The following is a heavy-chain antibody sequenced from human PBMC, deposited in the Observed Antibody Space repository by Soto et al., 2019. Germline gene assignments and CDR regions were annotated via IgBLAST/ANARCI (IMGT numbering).Heavy chain of an antibody. CDR3: AREGASLTVSYGMDV. D-gene: IGHD4-4*01. V-gene: IGHV1-18*04. J-gene: IGHJ6*02. CDR1: GYTFTSYG. CDR2: ISAYNGNT. Sequence: ASVKVSCKASGYTFTSYGISWVRQAPGQGLEWMGWISAYNGNTNYAQKLQGRVTMTTDTSTSTAYMELRSLRSDDTAVYYCAREGASLTVSYGMDVWGQGTTVTGSS.